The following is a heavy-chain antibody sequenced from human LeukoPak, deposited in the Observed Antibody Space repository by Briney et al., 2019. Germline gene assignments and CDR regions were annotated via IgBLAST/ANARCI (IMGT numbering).Heavy chain of an antibody. CDR1: GGSFSGYY. D-gene: IGHD3-9*01. Sequence: SETLSLTCAVYGGSFSGYYWSWIRQPPVKGLEWIGEINHSGSTNYNLSLKSRVTISVDTSKNQFSLKLSSVTAADTAVYYCARAAYTYYDILTGYPKSRAFDTWGQGTMVTVSS. CDR2: INHSGST. J-gene: IGHJ3*02. V-gene: IGHV4-34*01. CDR3: ARAAYTYYDILTGYPKSRAFDT.